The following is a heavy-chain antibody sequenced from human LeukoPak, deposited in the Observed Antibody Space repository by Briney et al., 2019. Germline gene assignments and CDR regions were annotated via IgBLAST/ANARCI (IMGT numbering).Heavy chain of an antibody. CDR2: ISYSGST. CDR3: ARGRVPNY. CDR1: GDSISNYY. Sequence: SETVSLTCTVSGDSISNYYWSWNRQPPGKGLEWIGYISYSGSTNSNPSLYSRVTISIDMSRNQFSLRLSSVTAADTAVYYCARGRVPNYWGQGTLVTVSS. D-gene: IGHD3-10*01. V-gene: IGHV4-59*01. J-gene: IGHJ4*02.